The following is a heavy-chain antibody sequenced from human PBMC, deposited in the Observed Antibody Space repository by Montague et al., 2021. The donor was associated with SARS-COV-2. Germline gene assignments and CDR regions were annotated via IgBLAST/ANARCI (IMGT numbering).Heavy chain of an antibody. CDR2: IYTSGST. D-gene: IGHD3-10*01. Sequence: TLSLTCTVSGGSISSGSYYWSWIRQPAGKGLEWIGRIYTSGSTNYNPSLKSRVTISVDTSKNQFSLKLSSVTAADTAVYYCACVGVGTMVRGVIPAYYYYGMDVWGQGTTVTVSS. V-gene: IGHV4-61*02. CDR1: GGSISSGSYY. J-gene: IGHJ6*02. CDR3: ACVGVGTMVRGVIPAYYYYGMDV.